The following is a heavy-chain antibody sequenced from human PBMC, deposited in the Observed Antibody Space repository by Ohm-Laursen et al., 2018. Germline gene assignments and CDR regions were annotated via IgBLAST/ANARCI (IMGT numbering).Heavy chain of an antibody. CDR2: ISFSGSHI. J-gene: IGHJ6*02. V-gene: IGHV3-21*01. Sequence: SLRLSCSASGLTLKSYSMNWVRQAPGKGLEWVSSISFSGSHIYYADSVKGRFTISRDNAKTTLYPQMNSLRAEDTAVYYCARDAPNYKTISGVVTALGMDVWGQGTTVTVSS. CDR3: ARDAPNYKTISGVVTALGMDV. CDR1: GLTLKSYS. D-gene: IGHD3-3*01.